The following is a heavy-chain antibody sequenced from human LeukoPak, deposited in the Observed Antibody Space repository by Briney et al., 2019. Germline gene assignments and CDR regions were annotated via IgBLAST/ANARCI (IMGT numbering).Heavy chain of an antibody. CDR3: ARFVAAAPVRFFDY. CDR1: GGSISSYY. CDR2: IYYSGST. Sequence: SETLSLTCTVSGGSISSYYWSWIRQPPGKGLEWIGYIYYSGSTNYNPSLKSRVTISVDTSKNQFSLKLSSVTAADPAVSYCARFVAAAPVRFFDYWGQGTLVTVSS. D-gene: IGHD6-13*01. V-gene: IGHV4-59*08. J-gene: IGHJ4*02.